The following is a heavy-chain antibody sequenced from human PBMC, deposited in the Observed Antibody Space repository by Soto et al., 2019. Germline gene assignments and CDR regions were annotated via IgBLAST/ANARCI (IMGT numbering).Heavy chain of an antibody. D-gene: IGHD2-21*02. Sequence: TVSGATIRRTCYYVCWIRLAKRKGLEWIGYVYYTGSTYYNPSLMNRLTISVDTYKKQFSLKLTSVTAAETAVYYCVRTARQGAVAPHWFDRWGHGTQVTGS. V-gene: IGHV4-30-4*08. CDR3: VRTARQGAVAPHWFDR. CDR1: GATIRRTCYY. J-gene: IGHJ5*02. CDR2: VYYTGST.